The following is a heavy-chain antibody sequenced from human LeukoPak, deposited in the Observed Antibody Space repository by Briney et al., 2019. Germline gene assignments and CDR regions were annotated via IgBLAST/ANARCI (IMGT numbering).Heavy chain of an antibody. J-gene: IGHJ4*02. CDR3: AKWGDYDVLTGYYVSDY. CDR1: GFTFSNYA. CDR2: ITGGGSGI. V-gene: IGHV3-23*01. D-gene: IGHD3-9*01. Sequence: GGSLRLSCAASGFTFSNYAMSWVRQAPGKGLEWVSAITGGGSGIYYADSMKSRFTISRDNSKNTLYLQINSLRAEDTAVYYCAKWGDYDVLTGYYVSDYWGQGGLVTVSS.